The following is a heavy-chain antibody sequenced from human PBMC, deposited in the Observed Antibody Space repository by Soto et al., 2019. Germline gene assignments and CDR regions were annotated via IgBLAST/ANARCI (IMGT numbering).Heavy chain of an antibody. Sequence: TSETLSLTCTVSGGSITGYFWNWIRQPAGKGLEWIGRIYSSGSTKYNPSLKSRVTMSLDTSKNQFSLRVASVTAADSAVYYCARVDILTVYGCMDVWGQGTTVTVSS. CDR2: IYSSGST. D-gene: IGHD3-9*01. CDR1: GGSITGYF. V-gene: IGHV4-4*07. CDR3: ARVDILTVYGCMDV. J-gene: IGHJ6*02.